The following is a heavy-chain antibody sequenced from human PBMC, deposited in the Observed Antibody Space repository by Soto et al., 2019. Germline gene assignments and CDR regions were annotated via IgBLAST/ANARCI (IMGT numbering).Heavy chain of an antibody. CDR1: GFTFSSYA. J-gene: IGHJ4*02. CDR3: ARVGRLHYFDY. V-gene: IGHV3-30-3*01. Sequence: QVQLVESGGGVVQPGRPLRLSCAASGFTFSSYAMHWVRQAPGKGLEWVAVISYDGSNKYYADSVKGRFTISRDNSKNTLFLQMNSLRAEDTAVYYCARVGRLHYFDYWGQGTLVTVSS. D-gene: IGHD4-17*01. CDR2: ISYDGSNK.